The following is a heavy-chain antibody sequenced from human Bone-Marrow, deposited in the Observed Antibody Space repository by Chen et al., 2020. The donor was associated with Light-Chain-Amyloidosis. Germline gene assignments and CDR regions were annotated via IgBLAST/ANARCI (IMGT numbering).Heavy chain of an antibody. CDR2: ISYDGRNK. V-gene: IGHV3-30*18. CDR1: GFTFSSYG. D-gene: IGHD6-19*01. J-gene: IGHJ4*02. Sequence: QVQLVESGGGVVQPGRSLRLSCAASGFTFSSYGMHWVRQAPGKGLEWVAVISYDGRNKYYADSVKGRFTISRDNSKNTLYLQMNSLRAEDTAVYYCAKEQGLSVPYWGQGTLVTVSS. CDR3: AKEQGLSVPY.